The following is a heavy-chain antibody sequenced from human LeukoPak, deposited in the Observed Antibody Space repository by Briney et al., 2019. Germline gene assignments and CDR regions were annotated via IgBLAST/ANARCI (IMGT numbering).Heavy chain of an antibody. CDR2: INPNSGGT. V-gene: IGHV1-2*02. Sequence: ASVKVSCKASGYTFTGYYMHWVRQAPGQGLEWMGWINPNSGGTNYAQKFQGRVTMTRDTSISTAYMELSSLRSEDTAVYYCARVPYSSDISFDYWGQGTLATVSS. J-gene: IGHJ4*02. CDR1: GYTFTGYY. CDR3: ARVPYSSDISFDY. D-gene: IGHD6-19*01.